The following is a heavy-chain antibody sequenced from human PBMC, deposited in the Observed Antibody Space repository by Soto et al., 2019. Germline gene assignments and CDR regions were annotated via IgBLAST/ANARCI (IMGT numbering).Heavy chain of an antibody. D-gene: IGHD3-9*01. J-gene: IGHJ4*02. Sequence: PSETLSLTCTVSGGYISSYYWSWIRQPTGKGLEWIGYIYYSGSTNYNPSLKSRVTISLDTPKNQFSLKLSSVTAADTAVYYCARHPGYYDILTGYTTYYFDSWGQGILVTVSS. V-gene: IGHV4-59*08. CDR3: ARHPGYYDILTGYTTYYFDS. CDR2: IYYSGST. CDR1: GGYISSYY.